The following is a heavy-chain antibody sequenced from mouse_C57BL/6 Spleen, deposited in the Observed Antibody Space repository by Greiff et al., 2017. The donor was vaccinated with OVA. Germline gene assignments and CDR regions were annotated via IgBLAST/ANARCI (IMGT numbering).Heavy chain of an antibody. V-gene: IGHV1-50*01. CDR2: IDPSDSYT. CDR3: ARSVTGTVYYFDY. Sequence: QVQLQQPGAELVKPGASVKLSCKASGYTFTSYWMQWVKQRPGQGLEWIGEIDPSDSYTNYNQKFKGKATLTVDTSSSTAYMQLSSLTSEDSAVYYCARSVTGTVYYFDYWGQGTTLTVSS. J-gene: IGHJ2*01. CDR1: GYTFTSYW. D-gene: IGHD4-1*01.